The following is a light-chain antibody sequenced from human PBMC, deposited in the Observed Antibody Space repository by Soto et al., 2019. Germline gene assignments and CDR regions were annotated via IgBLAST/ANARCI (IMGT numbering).Light chain of an antibody. Sequence: QSVLTQPPSASGTPGQRVTISCSGSISNIGSNFIYWYQQLPGTAPKLLIYRNNEPPSGVPDRFAGSKSGTSASLAISGLQSEYEADYHCAACDDSLSGVVFGGGTKLTVL. V-gene: IGLV1-47*01. CDR1: ISNIGSNF. J-gene: IGLJ2*01. CDR2: RNN. CDR3: AACDDSLSGVV.